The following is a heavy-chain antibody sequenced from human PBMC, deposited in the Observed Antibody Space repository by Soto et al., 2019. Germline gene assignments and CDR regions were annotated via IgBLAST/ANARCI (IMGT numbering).Heavy chain of an antibody. V-gene: IGHV6-1*01. D-gene: IGHD6-6*01. Sequence: PSETLSLTCAISGDSVSSNSAAWNWIRQSPSRGLEWLGRTYYRSKWYNDYAVSVKSRITINPDTSENQFSLQLNSVTPEDTAVYYCAREERKGSSGDYGMDVWGQGTTVTVSS. J-gene: IGHJ6*02. CDR2: TYYRSKWYN. CDR1: GDSVSSNSAA. CDR3: AREERKGSSGDYGMDV.